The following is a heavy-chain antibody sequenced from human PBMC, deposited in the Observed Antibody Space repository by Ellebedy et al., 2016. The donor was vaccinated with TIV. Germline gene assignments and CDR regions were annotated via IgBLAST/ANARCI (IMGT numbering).Heavy chain of an antibody. CDR1: GYTFTGYY. V-gene: IGHV1-2*04. CDR3: ARLWFGEFGAFDI. CDR2: INPNSGGT. D-gene: IGHD3-10*01. Sequence: ASVKVSCXASGYTFTGYYMHWVRPASGQGLEWMGWINPNSGGTNYAQKFQGWVTMTRDTSISTAYMELSRLRSDDTAVYYCARLWFGEFGAFDIWGQGTMVTVSS. J-gene: IGHJ3*02.